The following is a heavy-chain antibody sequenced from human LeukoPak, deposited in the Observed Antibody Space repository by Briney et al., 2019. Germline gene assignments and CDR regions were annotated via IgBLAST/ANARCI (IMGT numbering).Heavy chain of an antibody. J-gene: IGHJ2*01. Sequence: PSETLSLTCTVSGGSISSYYWSWIRQHPGKGLEWIGYIYYSGSTYYNPSLKSRVTISVDTSKNQFSLKLSSVTAADTAVYYCARGGHGDYILWRYFDLWGRGTLVTVSS. CDR2: IYYSGST. CDR1: GGSISSYY. CDR3: ARGGHGDYILWRYFDL. D-gene: IGHD4-17*01. V-gene: IGHV4-59*06.